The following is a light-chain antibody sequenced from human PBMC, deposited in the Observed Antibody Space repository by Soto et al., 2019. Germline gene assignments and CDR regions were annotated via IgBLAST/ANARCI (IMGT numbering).Light chain of an antibody. J-gene: IGLJ3*02. Sequence: QSALTQPPSASGSPGQSVTISCTGTSSDVGGYNYVSWYQQHPGKAPKLMIYEVTKRPSGVPDRFSGSRSGNTASLTVSGLQAEDEADYYFSSYAGSNWVFGGGTKLTVL. CDR1: SSDVGGYNY. CDR3: SSYAGSNWV. V-gene: IGLV2-8*01. CDR2: EVT.